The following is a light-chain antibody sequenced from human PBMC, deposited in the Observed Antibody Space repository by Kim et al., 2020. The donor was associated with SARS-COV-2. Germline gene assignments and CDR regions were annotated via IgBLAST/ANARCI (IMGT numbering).Light chain of an antibody. CDR3: SSYTSSATLV. CDR2: DVS. J-gene: IGLJ3*02. CDR1: SSDVGGYNF. Sequence: GQSITISCTGTSSDVGGYNFVSWYQQHPGKAPKLLIYDVSKRPSRVSNRFSGSKSGNTASLTISGLQAEDEADYHCSSYTSSATLVFGGGTQLTVL. V-gene: IGLV2-14*03.